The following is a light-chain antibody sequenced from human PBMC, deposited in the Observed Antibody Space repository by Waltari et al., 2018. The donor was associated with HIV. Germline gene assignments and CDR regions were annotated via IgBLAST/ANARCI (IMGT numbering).Light chain of an antibody. J-gene: IGKJ4*01. V-gene: IGKV3-15*01. Sequence: PGDRAALSCRASQSVDSNFAWYQQKPGQAPRLLIHGVSTRATGIPARFSGSGSGTEFTLTITSLQSEDSAVYYCQQYNDWPLTFGGGTKLEIK. CDR1: QSVDSN. CDR2: GVS. CDR3: QQYNDWPLT.